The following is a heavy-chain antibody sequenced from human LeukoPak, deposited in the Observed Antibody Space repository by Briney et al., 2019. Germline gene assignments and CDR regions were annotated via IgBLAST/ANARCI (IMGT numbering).Heavy chain of an antibody. CDR3: ARDPWFGYYDSTKYFQH. V-gene: IGHV1-2*02. CDR2: INPNSGGT. Sequence: ASVRVSCKASGYTFTGYYMHWVRQAPGQGLEWMGWINPNSGGTNYAQKFQGRVTMTRDTSISTAYMELSRLRSDDTAVYYCARDPWFGYYDSTKYFQHWGQAPWSPSPQ. J-gene: IGHJ1*01. D-gene: IGHD3-22*01. CDR1: GYTFTGYY.